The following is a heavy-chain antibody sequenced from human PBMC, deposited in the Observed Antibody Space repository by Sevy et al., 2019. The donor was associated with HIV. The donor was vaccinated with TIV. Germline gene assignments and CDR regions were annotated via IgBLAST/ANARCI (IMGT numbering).Heavy chain of an antibody. V-gene: IGHV3-30*18. CDR3: AKHHSTSISALDV. D-gene: IGHD6-6*01. CDR2: ILYDGSNE. Sequence: GGSLRLSCEASEFTFSSYGMFWVRQTPGKGLEWVAFILYDGSNEYYADSVKGRFTISRDNSKNLLYLQRHSLRPDDTALYYCAKHHSTSISALDVWGQGTMVTVSS. CDR1: EFTFSSYG. J-gene: IGHJ3*01.